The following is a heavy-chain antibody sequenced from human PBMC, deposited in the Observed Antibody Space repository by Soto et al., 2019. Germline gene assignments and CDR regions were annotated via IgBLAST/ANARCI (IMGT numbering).Heavy chain of an antibody. CDR3: ARDVVESDDLYGDPYYYYGMDV. Sequence: GGSLRLSCAASGFTVSSNYMSWVRQAPGKGLEWVSVIYSGGSTYYADSVKGRFTISRDNSKNTLYLQMNSLRAEDTAVYYCARDVVESDDLYGDPYYYYGMDVWGQGTTVTVSS. D-gene: IGHD4-17*01. J-gene: IGHJ6*02. CDR2: IYSGGST. CDR1: GFTVSSNY. V-gene: IGHV3-53*01.